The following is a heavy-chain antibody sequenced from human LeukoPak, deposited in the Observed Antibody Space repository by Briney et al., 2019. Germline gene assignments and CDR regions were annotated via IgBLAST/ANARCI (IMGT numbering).Heavy chain of an antibody. V-gene: IGHV1-69*05. CDR2: IIPIFGTA. J-gene: IGHJ5*02. Sequence: GASVKVSCKASGGTFSSYAISWVRQAPGQGLEWMGGIIPIFGTANYAQKFQGRVTITTDESTSTAYMELSSLRSEDTAVYYCARDADYGDYSGVWFDPWGQGTLVTVFS. CDR1: GGTFSSYA. D-gene: IGHD4-17*01. CDR3: ARDADYGDYSGVWFDP.